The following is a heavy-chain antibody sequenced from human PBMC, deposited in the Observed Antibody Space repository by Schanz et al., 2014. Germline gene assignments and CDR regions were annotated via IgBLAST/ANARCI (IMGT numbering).Heavy chain of an antibody. V-gene: IGHV4-61*02. CDR3: ARDTTWRLDL. CDR2: VFPNGIT. D-gene: IGHD1-1*01. CDR1: GGSIRSGTYY. J-gene: IGHJ2*01. Sequence: QVQLQESGPGLVKPSQTLSLTCTVSGGSIRSGTYYWSWIRQPAGKALEWVGRVFPNGITNYNPSLKTRVPISRDPSKNQFSLTLTSLPAADTAVYYCARDTTWRLDLWGRGTLVTVSS.